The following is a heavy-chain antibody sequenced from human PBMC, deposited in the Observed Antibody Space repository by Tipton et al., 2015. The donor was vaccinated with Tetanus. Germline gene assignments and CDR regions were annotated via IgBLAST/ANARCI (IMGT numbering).Heavy chain of an antibody. CDR1: GGSFSGYY. D-gene: IGHD3-3*01. V-gene: IGHV4-59*08. CDR3: ARHTNFWSGYYIVY. J-gene: IGHJ4*02. CDR2: IYYSGST. Sequence: VKPSETLSLTCAVYGGSFSGYYWSWIRQPPGKGLEWIGYIYYSGSTNYNPSLKSRVTISVDTSKNQFSLKLSSVTAADTAVYYCARHTNFWSGYYIVYWGQGTLVTVSS.